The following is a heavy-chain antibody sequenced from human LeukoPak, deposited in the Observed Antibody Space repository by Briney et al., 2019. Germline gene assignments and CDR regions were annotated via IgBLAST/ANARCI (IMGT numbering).Heavy chain of an antibody. CDR2: IIPILGIA. Sequence: ASVKVSCKASGGTFSSYAISWVRQAPGQGLEWMGRIIPILGIANYAQKFQGRVTITADKSTSTAYMELSSLRSEDTTVYYCARAVENWFDPWGQGTLVTVSS. V-gene: IGHV1-69*04. D-gene: IGHD4-23*01. CDR3: ARAVENWFDP. CDR1: GGTFSSYA. J-gene: IGHJ5*02.